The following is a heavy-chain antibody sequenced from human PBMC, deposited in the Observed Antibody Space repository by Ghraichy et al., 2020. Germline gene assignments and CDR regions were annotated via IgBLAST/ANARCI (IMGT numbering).Heavy chain of an antibody. Sequence: SETLSLTCTVSGGSISSYFWNWIRQPPGKGLEWIGYIYYNGSTNYNPSLKSRVTISVDTSKNQFSLKLSSVTAADTAVYYCASDLTRAYDAFDIWGQGTMVTVSS. CDR2: IYYNGST. J-gene: IGHJ3*02. CDR3: ASDLTRAYDAFDI. V-gene: IGHV4-59*01. D-gene: IGHD4/OR15-4a*01. CDR1: GGSISSYF.